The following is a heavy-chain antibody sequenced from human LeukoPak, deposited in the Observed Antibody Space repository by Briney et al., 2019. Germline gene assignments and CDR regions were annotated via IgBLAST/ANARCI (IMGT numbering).Heavy chain of an antibody. V-gene: IGHV4-61*02. Sequence: SETLSLTCTVSGDSISSGDYYWSWIRQPAGKGLKWIGRISSSGGTNYNPSLKSRVTISVDTPKNQFSLKLSSVTAADTAVYYCARAGYSSSWYRGNNYYYMDVWGKGTTVTVSS. CDR1: GDSISSGDYY. J-gene: IGHJ6*03. D-gene: IGHD6-13*01. CDR2: ISSSGGT. CDR3: ARAGYSSSWYRGNNYYYMDV.